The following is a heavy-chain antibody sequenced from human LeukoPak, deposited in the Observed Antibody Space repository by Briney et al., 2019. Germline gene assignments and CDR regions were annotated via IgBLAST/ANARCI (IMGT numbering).Heavy chain of an antibody. J-gene: IGHJ4*02. D-gene: IGHD3-3*01. Sequence: ETLSLTCTVSGGSISSYYWSWVRQAPGKGLEWVANIKQDGSEKYYVDSVKGRFTISRDNAKNSLYLQMNSLRAEDTAVYYCARCVFWSGYYFDYWGQGTLVTVSS. V-gene: IGHV3-7*01. CDR1: GGSISSYY. CDR3: ARCVFWSGYYFDY. CDR2: IKQDGSEK.